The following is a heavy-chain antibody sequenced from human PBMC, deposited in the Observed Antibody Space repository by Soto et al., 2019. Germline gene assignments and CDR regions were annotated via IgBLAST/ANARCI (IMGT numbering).Heavy chain of an antibody. CDR2: ISGSGGST. J-gene: IGHJ5*01. CDR3: GRRSALTWFDS. CDR1: GFTFSSYA. V-gene: IGHV3-23*01. D-gene: IGHD3-16*01. Sequence: GGSLRLSCAASGFTFSSYAMNWVRQAPGKGLEWVSVISGSGGSTYYADSVKGRFTITRDNSKNTLYLQMNSLRAEDTAVYYCGRRSALTWFDSWGQGTLVTVSS.